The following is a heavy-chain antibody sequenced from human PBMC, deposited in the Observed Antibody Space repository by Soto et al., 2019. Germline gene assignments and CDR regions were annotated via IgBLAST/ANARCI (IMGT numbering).Heavy chain of an antibody. J-gene: IGHJ3*02. D-gene: IGHD1-26*01. Sequence: QVQLVESGGGVVQPGRSLRLSCAASGFTFSSYGMHWVRQAPGKGLEWVAVISYDGSNKYYADSVKGRFTISRDNSKNTLYLQMNSLRAEDTAVYYCAKDGTEDAFDIWGQGTMVTVSS. V-gene: IGHV3-30*18. CDR3: AKDGTEDAFDI. CDR2: ISYDGSNK. CDR1: GFTFSSYG.